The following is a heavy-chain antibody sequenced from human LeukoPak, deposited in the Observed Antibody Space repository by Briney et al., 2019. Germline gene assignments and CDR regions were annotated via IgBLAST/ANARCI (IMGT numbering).Heavy chain of an antibody. CDR3: ARIRLSPTSVFDY. D-gene: IGHD2-21*02. Sequence: SETLSLTCTVSGGSISSSSYYWGWIRQPPGKGLEWIGSIYYSGSTYYNPSLKSRVTISVDTSKNQFSLKLSSVTAADTAVYYCARIRLSPTSVFDYWGQGTLVTVSS. J-gene: IGHJ4*02. V-gene: IGHV4-39*07. CDR2: IYYSGST. CDR1: GGSISSSSYY.